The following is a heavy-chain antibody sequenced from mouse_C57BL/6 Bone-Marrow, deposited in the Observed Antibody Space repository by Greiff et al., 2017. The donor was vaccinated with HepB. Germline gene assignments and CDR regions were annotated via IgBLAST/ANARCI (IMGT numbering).Heavy chain of an antibody. CDR2: IYPRSGNT. CDR3: VYGSSYVGYFDV. Sequence: VQLVESGAELARPGASVKLSCKASGYTFTSYGISWVKQRTGQGLEWIGEIYPRSGNTYYNEKFKGKATLTADKSSSTAYMELRSLTSEDSAVYFCVYGSSYVGYFDVWGTGTTVTVSS. CDR1: GYTFTSYG. V-gene: IGHV1-81*01. D-gene: IGHD1-1*01. J-gene: IGHJ1*03.